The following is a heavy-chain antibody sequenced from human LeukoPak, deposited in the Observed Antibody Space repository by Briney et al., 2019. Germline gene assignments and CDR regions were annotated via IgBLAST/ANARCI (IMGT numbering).Heavy chain of an antibody. CDR1: GFTFDDYA. CDR3: ARVSSDCSGGGCYSERDY. D-gene: IGHD2-15*01. CDR2: ISWDGGII. V-gene: IGHV3-43D*03. J-gene: IGHJ4*02. Sequence: GGSLRLSCAASGFTFDDYAMHWVRQAPGKGLEWVSLISWDGGIIYYADSVKGRFTISRDNSKNSLYLQMNSLRAEDTALYYCARVSSDCSGGGCYSERDYWGQGILVTVSS.